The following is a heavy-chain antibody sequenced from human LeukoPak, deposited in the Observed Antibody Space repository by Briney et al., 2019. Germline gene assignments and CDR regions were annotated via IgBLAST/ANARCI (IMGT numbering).Heavy chain of an antibody. CDR2: IYTSGST. Sequence: NPSETLSLTCTVSGGSISSYYWSWIRQPAGKGLEWIGRIYTSGSTNYNPSLKSRVTMSVDTSKNQFSLKLSSVTAADTAVYYCARHRSGWLQSSFDYWGQGTLVTVSS. V-gene: IGHV4-4*07. CDR3: ARHRSGWLQSSFDY. CDR1: GGSISSYY. J-gene: IGHJ4*02. D-gene: IGHD5-24*01.